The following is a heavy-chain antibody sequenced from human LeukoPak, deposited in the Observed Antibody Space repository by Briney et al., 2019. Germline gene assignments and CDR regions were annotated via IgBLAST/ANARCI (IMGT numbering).Heavy chain of an antibody. CDR1: GFTFSSYI. D-gene: IGHD1-26*01. Sequence: GGSLRLSCAASGFTFSSYIMNWVRQTPGKGLEWVSYISRSGSTIYFADSVNGRFTFSRDNAKNSLYLQMDSLRVEDTAVYYCAKKDGSYWGQGTLVTVSS. CDR3: AKKDGSY. CDR2: ISRSGSTI. J-gene: IGHJ4*02. V-gene: IGHV3-48*04.